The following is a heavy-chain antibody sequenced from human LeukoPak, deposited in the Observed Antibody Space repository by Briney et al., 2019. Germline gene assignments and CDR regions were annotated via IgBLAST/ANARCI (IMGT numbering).Heavy chain of an antibody. CDR2: IGGSGGRT. CDR3: ARSMTTNYMDV. D-gene: IGHD4-17*01. Sequence: GGSLRLSGAASGFTFKSYAMNWVRQAPGKGLEWVSSIGGSGGRTYYADSVTGRFSISRDNSKNMVYLQMNSLRAEDTAVYYCARSMTTNYMDVWGKGTTVTVSS. CDR1: GFTFKSYA. V-gene: IGHV3-23*01. J-gene: IGHJ6*03.